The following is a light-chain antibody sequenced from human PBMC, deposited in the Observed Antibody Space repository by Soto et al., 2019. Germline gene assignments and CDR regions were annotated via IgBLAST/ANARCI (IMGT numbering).Light chain of an antibody. Sequence: EIVVTQSPGTLSLSPGERATLSCRATQSVTNKYLAWYQQNPGQPPRLLIYGASRMATVIPDRFSGSGSGTDFTLTISRLQPEDCAVYYCQQYDSSPFSFGPGTKVDIK. CDR2: GAS. CDR1: QSVTNKY. J-gene: IGKJ3*01. V-gene: IGKV3-20*01. CDR3: QQYDSSPFS.